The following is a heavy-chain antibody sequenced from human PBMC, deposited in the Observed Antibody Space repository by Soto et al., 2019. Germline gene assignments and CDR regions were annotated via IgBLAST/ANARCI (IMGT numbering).Heavy chain of an antibody. CDR1: EYYSIGGYY. J-gene: IGHJ3*02. CDR2: IYHSGST. Sequence: LVLLSDTCGVAEYYSIGGYYWGWIRQPPGKGLEWIGSIYHSGSTYYNPSLKSRVTISVDTSKNQFSLKLSSVTAADTAVYYCARARGWNDAFDIWGQGTIVTVSS. D-gene: IGHD6-19*01. V-gene: IGHV4-38-2*01. CDR3: ARARGWNDAFDI.